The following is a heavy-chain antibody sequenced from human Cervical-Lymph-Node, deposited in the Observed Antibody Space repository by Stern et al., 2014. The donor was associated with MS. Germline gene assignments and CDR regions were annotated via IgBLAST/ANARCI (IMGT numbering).Heavy chain of an antibody. J-gene: IGHJ4*02. Sequence: VQLLESGGGVVQPGRSLRLSCAASGFSFSRYAMHWVRQAPGKGLEWVALIWYDGSNPYYADSGTGRFTIPSDNFKNTLYLQMNSLRAEDTAVYYCASAYSSSHYYFDYWGQGTLVTVSS. CDR2: IWYDGSNP. CDR1: GFSFSRYA. V-gene: IGHV3-33*03. CDR3: ASAYSSSHYYFDY. D-gene: IGHD6-13*01.